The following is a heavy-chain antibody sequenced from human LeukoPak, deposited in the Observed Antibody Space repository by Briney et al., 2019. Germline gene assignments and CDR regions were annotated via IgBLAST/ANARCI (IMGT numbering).Heavy chain of an antibody. CDR1: GGTFSCYA. D-gene: IGHD3-10*02. V-gene: IGHV1-69*13. Sequence: SVKVSCKASGGTFSCYAISWVRQAPGQGLEWMGGIIPIFGTANYAQKFQGRGTITADESTSTAYMELSSLRSEDTAVYYCARGNLMSVGAFDIWGQGTMVTVSS. J-gene: IGHJ3*02. CDR3: ARGNLMSVGAFDI. CDR2: IIPIFGTA.